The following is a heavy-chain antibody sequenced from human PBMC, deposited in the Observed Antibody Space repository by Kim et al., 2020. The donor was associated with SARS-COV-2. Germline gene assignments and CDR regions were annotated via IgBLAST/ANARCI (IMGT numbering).Heavy chain of an antibody. CDR1: GFTFSSYG. V-gene: IGHV3-33*06. CDR3: AKAGIVVVRPYYFDY. CDR2: IWYDGSNK. Sequence: GGSLRLSCAASGFTFSSYGMHWVRQAPGKGLEWVAVIWYDGSNKYYADSVKGRFTISRDNSKNTLYLQMNSLRAEDTAVYYCAKAGIVVVRPYYFDYWGQGTLVTVSS. D-gene: IGHD3-22*01. J-gene: IGHJ4*02.